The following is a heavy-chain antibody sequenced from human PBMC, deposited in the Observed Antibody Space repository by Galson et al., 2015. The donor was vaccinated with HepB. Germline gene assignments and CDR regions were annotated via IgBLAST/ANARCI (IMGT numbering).Heavy chain of an antibody. V-gene: IGHV3-9*01. Sequence: SLRLSCAASGFTFDDYAMHWVRQAPGKGLEWVSGISWNSGSIGYADSVKGRFTISRDNAKNSLYLQMNSLRAEDTALYYCAKGLEYSSSSPPNWFDPWGQGTLVTVSS. CDR1: GFTFDDYA. CDR2: ISWNSGSI. CDR3: AKGLEYSSSSPPNWFDP. D-gene: IGHD6-6*01. J-gene: IGHJ5*02.